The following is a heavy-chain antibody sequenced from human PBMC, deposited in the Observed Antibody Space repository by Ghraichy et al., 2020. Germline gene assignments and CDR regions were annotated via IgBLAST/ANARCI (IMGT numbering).Heavy chain of an antibody. Sequence: ASVKVSCKASGYIFTDFYIHWVRQAPGQGLEWMGWINPNGGVTNSAQRFQGRVTMTRDTSISTAYMELSGLRSDDTALYYCARDGMRTTPGDYWGQGTLITVSP. J-gene: IGHJ4*02. CDR3: ARDGMRTTPGDY. CDR2: INPNGGVT. V-gene: IGHV1-2*02. CDR1: GYIFTDFY. D-gene: IGHD1-14*01.